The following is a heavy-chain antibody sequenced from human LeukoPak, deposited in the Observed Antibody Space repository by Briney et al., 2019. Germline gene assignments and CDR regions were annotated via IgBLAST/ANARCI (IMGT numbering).Heavy chain of an antibody. D-gene: IGHD4-23*01. CDR3: ARDHMTTVVRSRHHYFDY. Sequence: PGGSLRLSCAASRFTFSSYSMNWVRQAPGKGLEWVSSISSSGSYIYYADSVKGRFTISRDNAKNSLYLQMSSLRAEDTAVYYCARDHMTTVVRSRHHYFDYWGQGTLVTVSS. V-gene: IGHV3-21*04. CDR2: ISSSGSYI. CDR1: RFTFSSYS. J-gene: IGHJ4*02.